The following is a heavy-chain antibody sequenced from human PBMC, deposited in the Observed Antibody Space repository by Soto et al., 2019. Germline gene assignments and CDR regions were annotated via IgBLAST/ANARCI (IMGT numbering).Heavy chain of an antibody. CDR1: GFTFSSYS. CDR2: ISSSSSYI. J-gene: IGHJ3*02. Sequence: EVQLVESGGGLVKPGGSLRLSCAASGFTFSSYSMNWVRQAPGKGLEWVSSISSSSSYIYYADSVKGRFTISRDNAKNSLYLQMNSLRAEDTAVYYCARDPLSLVAGPDDAFDIWGQGTMVTVSS. V-gene: IGHV3-21*01. CDR3: ARDPLSLVAGPDDAFDI. D-gene: IGHD6-19*01.